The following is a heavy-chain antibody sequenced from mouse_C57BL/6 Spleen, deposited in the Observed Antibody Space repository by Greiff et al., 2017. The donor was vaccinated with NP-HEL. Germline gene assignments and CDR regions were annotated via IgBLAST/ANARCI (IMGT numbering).Heavy chain of an antibody. CDR2: IYPGGGYT. CDR1: GYTFTNYW. CDR3: AREYYGSSLYFDY. Sequence: QVQLQQSGAELVRPGTSVKMSCKASGYTFTNYWIGWAKQRPGHGLEWIGDIYPGGGYTNYNETFKGKATLTADKSSNTAYMQFSSLTSEDSAIYYCAREYYGSSLYFDYWGQGTTLTVSS. J-gene: IGHJ2*01. D-gene: IGHD1-1*01. V-gene: IGHV1-63*01.